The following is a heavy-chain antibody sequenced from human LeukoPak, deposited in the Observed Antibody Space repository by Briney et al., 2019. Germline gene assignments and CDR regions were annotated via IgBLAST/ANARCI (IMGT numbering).Heavy chain of an antibody. CDR3: ARDFAQGSIDY. J-gene: IGHJ4*02. D-gene: IGHD2-21*01. Sequence: GASVKVSCKASGYTFTSYYMHWVRQAPGQGLEWMGIINPSGGSTSYAQKFQGRVTMTRDMSTSTVYMELNSLRSEDTAVYYCARDFAQGSIDYWGQGTLVTVSS. V-gene: IGHV1-46*01. CDR1: GYTFTSYY. CDR2: INPSGGST.